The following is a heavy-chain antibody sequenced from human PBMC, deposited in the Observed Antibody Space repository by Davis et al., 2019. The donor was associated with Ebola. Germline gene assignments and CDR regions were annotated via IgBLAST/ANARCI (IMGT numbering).Heavy chain of an antibody. D-gene: IGHD3-22*01. J-gene: IGHJ4*02. V-gene: IGHV4-61*05. CDR1: GGSISSSSYY. CDR2: IYYSGTT. Sequence: MPSETLSLTCTVSGGSISSSSYYWSWIRQPPGRGLEWIGYIYYSGTTHYNPSLKSRVTISVDTSKNQFSLKLSSVTAADTALYYCARLKVDGDDTSDYYFHFDYWGQGTLVTVSS. CDR3: ARLKVDGDDTSDYYFHFDY.